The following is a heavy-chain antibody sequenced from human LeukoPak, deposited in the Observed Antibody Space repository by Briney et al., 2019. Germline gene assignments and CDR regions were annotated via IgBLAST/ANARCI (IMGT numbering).Heavy chain of an antibody. CDR3: ARHVDSSSWSPFDY. V-gene: IGHV5-51*01. CDR1: GYSFTSYW. Sequence: GESLKISCKGSGYSFTSYWTGWVRQMPGKGLEWMGIIFPGDSDTTYSPSFQGQVTISADKSISTAYLQWSSLKASDSAMYYCARHVDSSSWSPFDYWGQGTLVTVSS. J-gene: IGHJ4*02. D-gene: IGHD6-13*01. CDR2: IFPGDSDT.